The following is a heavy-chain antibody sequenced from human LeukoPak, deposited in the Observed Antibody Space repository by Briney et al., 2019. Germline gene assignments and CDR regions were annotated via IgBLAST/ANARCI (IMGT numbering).Heavy chain of an antibody. CDR2: INHSGST. CDR3: ARTPYYYGSGRRKYHFDY. CDR1: GGSFSGYY. V-gene: IGHV4-34*01. J-gene: IGHJ4*02. Sequence: SETLSRTCAVYGGSFSGYYWSWIRQPPGKGLEWIGEINHSGSTNYNPSLKSRVTISVDTSKNQFSLKLSSVTAADTAVYYCARTPYYYGSGRRKYHFDYWGQGTLVTVSS. D-gene: IGHD3-10*01.